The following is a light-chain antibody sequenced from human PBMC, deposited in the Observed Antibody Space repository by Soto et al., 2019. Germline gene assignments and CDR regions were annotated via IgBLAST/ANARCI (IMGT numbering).Light chain of an antibody. CDR3: QQRSNWRIT. CDR2: DAS. Sequence: EIVLTQSPATLSLSPGERATLSCRASQSVSSYLAWYQQKPGQAPRLLIYDASNTTTGIPARLSGSGSGSDFALTISSLEPEDFAVYYCQQRSNWRITFGQGTRLEIK. J-gene: IGKJ5*01. V-gene: IGKV3-11*01. CDR1: QSVSSY.